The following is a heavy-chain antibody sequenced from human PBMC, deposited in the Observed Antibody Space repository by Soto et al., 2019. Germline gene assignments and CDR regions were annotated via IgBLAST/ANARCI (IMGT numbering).Heavy chain of an antibody. CDR2: ISYDGNNK. Sequence: GGSLRLFCAASGFTFSRFSMHWVRQAPGKGLAWVAVISYDGNNKHFAESVKGRFSISRDDSKNTVYLEMNNLRGDDSAVYYCARDHGMFLSYYYYGMDVWGQGTTVTV. D-gene: IGHD3-10*02. CDR1: GFTFSRFS. J-gene: IGHJ6*02. V-gene: IGHV3-30-3*01. CDR3: ARDHGMFLSYYYYGMDV.